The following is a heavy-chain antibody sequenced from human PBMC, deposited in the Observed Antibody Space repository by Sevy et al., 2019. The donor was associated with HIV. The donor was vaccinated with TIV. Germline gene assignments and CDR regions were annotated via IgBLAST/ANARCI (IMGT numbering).Heavy chain of an antibody. V-gene: IGHV3-23*01. CDR2: ISNSGDRT. D-gene: IGHD7-27*01. J-gene: IGHJ4*02. CDR1: GFSFNTYA. Sequence: GGSLRLSCAASGFSFNTYAMTWVRQAPGKGREWVSVISNSGDRTYYADSVKGRFTISRDNSKNTLYLQMISLRAEDTAVYYCAKTLGAIASPFDYRGQGTLVTVSS. CDR3: AKTLGAIASPFDY.